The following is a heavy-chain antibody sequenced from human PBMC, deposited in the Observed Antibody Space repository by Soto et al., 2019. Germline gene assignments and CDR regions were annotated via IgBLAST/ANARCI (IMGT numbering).Heavy chain of an antibody. Sequence: QLQLQESGPGLVKPSETLSLTCAVSGDSISSSSYYWGWIRQPPGKGLEWIGSVYYSGSTYYNQSLKSRVTISADTSKKQFSLKLTSVTAADTAVYYCARRGGGLHLPDDYSNGYGGQGTLVTVSS. CDR1: GDSISSSSYY. CDR2: VYYSGST. V-gene: IGHV4-39*01. D-gene: IGHD4-4*01. J-gene: IGHJ4*02. CDR3: ARRGGGLHLPDDYSNGY.